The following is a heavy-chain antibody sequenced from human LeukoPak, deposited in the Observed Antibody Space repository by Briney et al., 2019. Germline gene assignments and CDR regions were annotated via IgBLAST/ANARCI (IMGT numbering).Heavy chain of an antibody. CDR3: ARVSFLGAVAGTFDY. CDR1: GFTFSSYS. J-gene: IGHJ4*02. D-gene: IGHD6-19*01. V-gene: IGHV3-21*01. Sequence: GGSLRLSCAASGFTFSSYSMNWVRQAPGKGLEWVSSISSSSSYIYYADSVKGRFTISRDNAKNSLYLQMNSLRAEDTAVYYCARVSFLGAVAGTFDYWGQGTLVTVSS. CDR2: ISSSSSYI.